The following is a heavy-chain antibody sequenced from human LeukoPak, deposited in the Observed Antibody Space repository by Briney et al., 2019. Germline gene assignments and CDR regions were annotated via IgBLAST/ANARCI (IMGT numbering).Heavy chain of an antibody. CDR3: AKNYYDSSGYYYYFDY. CDR1: GFIFSSFA. D-gene: IGHD3-22*01. V-gene: IGHV3-23*01. CDR2: ISGSGGST. Sequence: GGSLRLSCAASGFIFSSFAITWVRPAPRKGLGWVSAISGSGGSTYYADSVKGRFTISRDNSKNTLYMQMNSLRAEDTAVYYCAKNYYDSSGYYYYFDYWGQGTLVTVSS. J-gene: IGHJ4*02.